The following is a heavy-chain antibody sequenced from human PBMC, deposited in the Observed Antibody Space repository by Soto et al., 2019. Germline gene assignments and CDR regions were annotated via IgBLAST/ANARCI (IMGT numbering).Heavy chain of an antibody. Sequence: TLPLPCTVSGGSIISCGYSWSWIRQPPGKGLEWIGYMYHSGSTYYNPSLKSRVTISIDRSKNQFSLKLSSVTAADTAVYYCARVPAYRGQGTLVXVSS. CDR1: GGSIISCGYS. D-gene: IGHD2-2*01. CDR3: ARVPAY. J-gene: IGHJ4*02. CDR2: MYHSGST. V-gene: IGHV4-30-2*01.